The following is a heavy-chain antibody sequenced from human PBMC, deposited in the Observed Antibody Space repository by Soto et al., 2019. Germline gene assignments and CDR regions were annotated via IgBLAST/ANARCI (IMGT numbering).Heavy chain of an antibody. V-gene: IGHV1-2*02. CDR2: INPNSGGT. Sequence: ASVKVSCKASGYTFTGYYMHWVRQAPGQGLEWMGWINPNSGGTKYAQKFQGRVTMTRHTPISTAYMEVSRLRSDERGGYYCARGKGIDFWSGYYSIWGQGTLVTV. CDR1: GYTFTGYY. CDR3: ARGKGIDFWSGYYSI. J-gene: IGHJ4*02. D-gene: IGHD3-3*01.